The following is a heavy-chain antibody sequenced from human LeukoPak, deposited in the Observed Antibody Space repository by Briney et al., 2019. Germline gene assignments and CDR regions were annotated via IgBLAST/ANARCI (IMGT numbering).Heavy chain of an antibody. D-gene: IGHD1-26*01. J-gene: IGHJ4*02. CDR3: ARVARGGSYSLDY. CDR1: GLTFSSYE. V-gene: IGHV3-48*03. Sequence: GGSLRLSCAASGLTFSSYEMNWVRQAPGKGLEWVSYISSSGSTIYYADSVKGRFTISRDNAKNSLYLQMNSLRAEDTAVYYCARVARGGSYSLDYWGQGTLVTVSS. CDR2: ISSSGSTI.